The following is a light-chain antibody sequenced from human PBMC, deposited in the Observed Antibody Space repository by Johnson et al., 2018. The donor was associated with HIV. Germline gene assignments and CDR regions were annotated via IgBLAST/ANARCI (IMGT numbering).Light chain of an antibody. Sequence: QSVLTQPPSVSAAPGQKVTISCSGSSSNIGNSYVSWYQQLPGTAPKLLIYGNNKRPSGLPDRFSGSKSGTSAPLGITGLQTGDEANYYCGTWDSSMSAVFGSGTKVTVL. J-gene: IGLJ1*01. V-gene: IGLV1-51*01. CDR1: SSNIGNSY. CDR2: GNN. CDR3: GTWDSSMSAV.